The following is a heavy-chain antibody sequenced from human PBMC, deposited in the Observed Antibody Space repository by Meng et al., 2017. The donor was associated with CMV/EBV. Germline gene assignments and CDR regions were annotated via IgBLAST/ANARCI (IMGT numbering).Heavy chain of an antibody. D-gene: IGHD6-6*01. CDR3: ARAQDSSSSGDLDY. V-gene: IGHV1-2*04. J-gene: IGHJ4*02. Sequence: SGYTFTGYYLHWVRQAPGQGLEWMGWINPNSGGTNYAQKFQGWVTMTRDTSISTAYMELSRLRSDDTAVYYCARAQDSSSSGDLDYWGQGTLVTVSS. CDR2: INPNSGGT. CDR1: GYTFTGYY.